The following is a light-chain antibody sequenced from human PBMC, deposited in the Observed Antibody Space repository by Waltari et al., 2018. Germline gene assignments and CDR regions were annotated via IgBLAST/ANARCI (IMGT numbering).Light chain of an antibody. CDR1: SLRSYY. V-gene: IGLV3-19*01. J-gene: IGLJ2*01. Sequence: SSELTQDPAVSVALGQTVRITCPGDSLRSYYASWYQQKPGQAPVLVRYGKNNRPAGIPDLFSGSSSGNTASLTITGAQAEDEADYYCNSRDSSGNHLVFGGGTKLTVL. CDR3: NSRDSSGNHLV. CDR2: GKN.